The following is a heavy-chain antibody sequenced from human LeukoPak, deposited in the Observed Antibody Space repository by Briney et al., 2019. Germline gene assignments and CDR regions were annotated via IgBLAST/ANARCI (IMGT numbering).Heavy chain of an antibody. D-gene: IGHD1-26*01. CDR3: ARERGSESYSGAFDI. Sequence: SETLSLTCTVSGGSISSYYWSWIRQPAGKGLEWIGRIYTSGSTNYNPSLKSRVTMSVDTSKNQLSLKLSSVTAADTAVYYCARERGSESYSGAFDIWGQGTMVTVSS. CDR2: IYTSGST. J-gene: IGHJ3*02. V-gene: IGHV4-4*07. CDR1: GGSISSYY.